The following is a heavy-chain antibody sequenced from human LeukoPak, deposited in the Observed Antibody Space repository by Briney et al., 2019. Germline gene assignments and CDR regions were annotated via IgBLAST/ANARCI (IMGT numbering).Heavy chain of an antibody. CDR2: ISVYNGNT. D-gene: IGHD4-17*01. J-gene: IGHJ6*03. CDR1: GYIFTSYD. V-gene: IGHV1-18*01. Sequence: ASVKVSCKASGYIFTSYDISWVRQAPGQGLEWMGWISVYNGNTNYAKKFRGRVTLTTDTSTSTAYMELRSLRSDDTAVYYCARLTTSYYYYYYYMDVWGKGTTVTVSS. CDR3: ARLTTSYYYYYYYMDV.